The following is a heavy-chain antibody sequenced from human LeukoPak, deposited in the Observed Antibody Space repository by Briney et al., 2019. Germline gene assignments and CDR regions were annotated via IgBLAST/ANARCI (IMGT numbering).Heavy chain of an antibody. CDR2: IYYSGST. J-gene: IGHJ4*02. CDR3: VRHWQHYYDSSGYFDY. D-gene: IGHD3-22*01. Sequence: SETLSLTCAVYGGSFSGYYWSWIRQPPGKGPEWIGSIYYSGSTYYNPSRKSRVTISVDTSKNQFSLKLSSLTAADTAVYYCVRHWQHYYDSSGYFDYWGQGTLVTVSS. CDR1: GGSFSGYY. V-gene: IGHV4-34*01.